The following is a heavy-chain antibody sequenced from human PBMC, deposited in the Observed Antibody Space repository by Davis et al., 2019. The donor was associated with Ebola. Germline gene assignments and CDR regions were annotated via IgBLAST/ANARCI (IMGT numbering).Heavy chain of an antibody. D-gene: IGHD4-17*01. V-gene: IGHV4-39*01. CDR2: IYYSGST. CDR1: GGSISSSSYY. J-gene: IGHJ6*02. CDR3: ARGGNGDYIYYYYVMDV. Sequence: SETLSLTCTVSGGSISSSSYYWGWIRQPPGKGLEWIGSIYYSGSTYYNPSLKSRVTISVDTSKNQFSLKLSSVTAADTAVYYCARGGNGDYIYYYYVMDVWGQGTTVTVSS.